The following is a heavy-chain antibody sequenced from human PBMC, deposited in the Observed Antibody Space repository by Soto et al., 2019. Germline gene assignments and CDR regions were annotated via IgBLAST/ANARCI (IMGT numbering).Heavy chain of an antibody. CDR1: GGSISSGGYS. CDR3: ARAGGLGAVAVDS. CDR2: IYHSGST. J-gene: IGHJ4*02. D-gene: IGHD6-19*01. V-gene: IGHV4-30-2*01. Sequence: QLQLQESGSGLVKPSQTLSLTCAVSGGSISSGGYSWSWIRQPPGKGLEWIGYIYHSGSTYYNPSLKSRVTISLDRSQNQFSLKLSSVTAADTAVYDCARAGGLGAVAVDSWGQGTLVTVSS.